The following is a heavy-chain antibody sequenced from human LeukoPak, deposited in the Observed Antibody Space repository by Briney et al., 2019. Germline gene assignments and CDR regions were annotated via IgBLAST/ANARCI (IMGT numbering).Heavy chain of an antibody. J-gene: IGHJ3*02. D-gene: IGHD6-19*01. CDR2: ISSSSSYI. Sequence: GGSLRPSCAASGFTFSSYSMNWVRQAPGKGLEWVSSISSSSSYIYYADSVKGRFTISRDNAKNSLYLQMNSLRAEDTAVYYCARDLVVSSSGWYFEVAFDIWGQGTMVTVSS. CDR3: ARDLVVSSSGWYFEVAFDI. V-gene: IGHV3-21*01. CDR1: GFTFSSYS.